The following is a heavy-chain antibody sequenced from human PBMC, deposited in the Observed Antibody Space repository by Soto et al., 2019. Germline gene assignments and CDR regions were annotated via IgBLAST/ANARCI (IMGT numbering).Heavy chain of an antibody. D-gene: IGHD1-26*01. J-gene: IGHJ3*02. V-gene: IGHV3-30*04. CDR2: ISYDGSNK. CDR1: GFTFSSYA. Sequence: GGSLRLSCAASGFTFSSYAMHWVRQAPGKGLEWVAVISYDGSNKYYADSVKGRFTISRDNSKNTLYLQMNSLRAEDTAVYYCARRGQYSGSAPDAFDIWGQGTMVTVSS. CDR3: ARRGQYSGSAPDAFDI.